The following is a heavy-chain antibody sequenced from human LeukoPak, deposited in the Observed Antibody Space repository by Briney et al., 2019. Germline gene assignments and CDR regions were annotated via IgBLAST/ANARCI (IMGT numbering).Heavy chain of an antibody. V-gene: IGHV4-34*01. D-gene: IGHD2-2*01. Sequence: SETLSLTCAVYGGSFSSYYWTWIRQPPGKGLEWIGEINGSGYTNYNPSLKSRVTISADPSKNQFSLKLNSVTAADTAVYYCARQTRRSSSNDFGYWGQGTLVTVSS. CDR1: GGSFSSYY. J-gene: IGHJ4*02. CDR2: INGSGYT. CDR3: ARQTRRSSSNDFGY.